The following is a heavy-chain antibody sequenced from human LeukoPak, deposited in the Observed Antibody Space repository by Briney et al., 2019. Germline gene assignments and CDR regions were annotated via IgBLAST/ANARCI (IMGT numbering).Heavy chain of an antibody. CDR3: AKNVEMATISYYYYMDV. J-gene: IGHJ6*03. Sequence: ASVKVSCKASGYTFTSYYMHWVRQAPGQGLEWMGIINPSGGSTSYAQKFQGRVTMTRGTSTSTVYMELSSLRSEDTAVYYCAKNVEMATISYYYYMDVWGKGTTVTVSS. CDR1: GYTFTSYY. V-gene: IGHV1-46*01. D-gene: IGHD5-24*01. CDR2: INPSGGST.